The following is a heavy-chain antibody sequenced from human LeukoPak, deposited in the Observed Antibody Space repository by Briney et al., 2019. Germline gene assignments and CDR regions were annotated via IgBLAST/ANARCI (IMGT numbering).Heavy chain of an antibody. D-gene: IGHD1-26*01. CDR1: GXTFSSYG. J-gene: IGHJ4*02. Sequence: GGSLRLSCAASGXTFSSYGMHWVRQAPGKGLEWVAVIWYDGSNKYYADSVKGRFTISRDNSKNTLYLQMNSLRAEDTAVYYCARGGSYGGVDYWGQGILVTVSS. CDR3: ARGGSYGGVDY. V-gene: IGHV3-33*01. CDR2: IWYDGSNK.